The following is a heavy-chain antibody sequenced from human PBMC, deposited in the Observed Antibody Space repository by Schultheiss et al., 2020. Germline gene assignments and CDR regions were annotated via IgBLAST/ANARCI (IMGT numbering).Heavy chain of an antibody. CDR3: ARADYYDSSGYYQPFDY. V-gene: IGHV5-51*01. CDR2: VYPGDSDT. D-gene: IGHD3-22*01. Sequence: GESLKIACKGSGYSFTSFWIAWVRQMPGKGLEWMGFVYPGDSDTRYRSSFQGQVTISADKSISTAYLQWSSLKASDTAMYYCARADYYDSSGYYQPFDYWGQGTLVTVSS. J-gene: IGHJ4*02. CDR1: GYSFTSFW.